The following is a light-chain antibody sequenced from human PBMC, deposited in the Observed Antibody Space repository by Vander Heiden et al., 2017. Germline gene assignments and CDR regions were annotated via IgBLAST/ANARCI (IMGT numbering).Light chain of an antibody. Sequence: QPALTQPPSASASLGGSVTPPCTLSSGYSDYKVDWYQQRPQKGPRFVMRVGPRGIVGSKGDGIPDRFSVWGSGLNRYLTIKNIEEEDESDYHCGADHGSGSNFVVFGGGTKLTVL. V-gene: IGLV9-49*01. CDR1: SGYSDYK. CDR3: GADHGSGSNFVV. J-gene: IGLJ2*01. CDR2: VGPRGIVG.